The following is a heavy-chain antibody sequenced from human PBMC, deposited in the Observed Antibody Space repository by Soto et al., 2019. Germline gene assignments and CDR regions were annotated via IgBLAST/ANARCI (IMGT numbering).Heavy chain of an antibody. V-gene: IGHV1-18*01. J-gene: IGHJ5*02. CDR3: ARGSWVSYCTHGVCYPDWFDP. CDR2: ISAYNGNT. CDR1: GYTFTSYG. Sequence: GASVKVSCKASGYTFTSYGISWVRQAPGQGLEWMGWISAYNGNTNYAQKLQGSVTMTTDTSTSTAYMELRSLRSDDTAVYYCARGSWVSYCTHGVCYPDWFDPWGQGTLVTVSS. D-gene: IGHD2-8*01.